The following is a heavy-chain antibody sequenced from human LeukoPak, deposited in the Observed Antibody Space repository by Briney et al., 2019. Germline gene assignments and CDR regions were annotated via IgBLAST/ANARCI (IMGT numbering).Heavy chain of an antibody. V-gene: IGHV4-59*01. D-gene: IGHD3-10*01. CDR3: ARDRGTGIDY. CDR1: GDSISSYY. Sequence: SETLSLTCTVSGDSISSYYWSWIRQPPGKGLEWIGYIYYNGRTNYNPSLKSRVTISLDTSKTQLSLKLSSVTAADTAVYYCARDRGTGIDYWGQGALVTVSS. J-gene: IGHJ4*02. CDR2: IYYNGRT.